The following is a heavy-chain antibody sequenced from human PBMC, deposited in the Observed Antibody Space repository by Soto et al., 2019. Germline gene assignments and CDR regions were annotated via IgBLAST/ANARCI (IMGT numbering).Heavy chain of an antibody. D-gene: IGHD2-8*02. Sequence: GGSLRLSCAASGFICSSYDMSWVRQAPGKGLEWVSTILVGGSTHYEDSVKGRFTISRDTSKNTVYLQMNSLTAGDTAMYYCAKATATGGGAFDICRQGTMVTVSS. V-gene: IGHV3-23*01. CDR2: ILVGGST. J-gene: IGHJ3*02. CDR1: GFICSSYD. CDR3: AKATATGGGAFDI.